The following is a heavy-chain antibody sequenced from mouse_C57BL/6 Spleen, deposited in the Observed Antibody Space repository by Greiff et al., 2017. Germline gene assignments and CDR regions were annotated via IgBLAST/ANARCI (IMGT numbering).Heavy chain of an antibody. V-gene: IGHV1-50*01. CDR3: ARRTTVVARNFDY. CDR1: GYTFTSYW. CDR2: IDPADSYT. Sequence: QVQLKQPGAELVKPGASVKLSCKASGYTFTSYWMQWVKQRPGQGLEWIGEIDPADSYTNYNQKFKGKATLTVDTSSSNAYMKLSSLTSEDSSVYYSARRTTVVARNFDYWGQGTTLTVSS. J-gene: IGHJ2*01. D-gene: IGHD1-1*01.